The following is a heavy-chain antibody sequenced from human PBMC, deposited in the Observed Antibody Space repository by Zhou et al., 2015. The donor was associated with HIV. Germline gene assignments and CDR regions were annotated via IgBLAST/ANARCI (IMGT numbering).Heavy chain of an antibody. V-gene: IGHV3-49*03. CDR2: IRRQSYGATA. CDR3: SRGRDYFDPSGYPYYFDY. Sequence: EVVLVESGGTLVQPGRSLRLSCAASGFTFGDYAMGWFRQAPGKGLEWVGFIRRQSYGATAEYAASVKGRFTISRDDSKSIAFLQMNRLKTEDTGLYYCSRGRDYFDPSGYPYYFDYWGQGILVTVSS. J-gene: IGHJ4*02. D-gene: IGHD3-22*01. CDR1: GFTFGDYA.